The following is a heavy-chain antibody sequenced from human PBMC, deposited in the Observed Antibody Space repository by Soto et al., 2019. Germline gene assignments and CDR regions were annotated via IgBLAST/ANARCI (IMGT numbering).Heavy chain of an antibody. D-gene: IGHD1-1*01. V-gene: IGHV4-31*03. CDR1: GGSISSGGYY. CDR3: ARVYPGTGTTLYFDY. CDR2: IYYSGST. Sequence: QVQLQESGPGLVKPSQTLSLTCTVSGGSISSGGYYWSWIRQHPGKGLEWIGYIYYSGSTYYNPSLKSRVTISVDTSKNQFSLKLSSVTAADTAVYYCARVYPGTGTTLYFDYWGQGTLVTVSS. J-gene: IGHJ4*02.